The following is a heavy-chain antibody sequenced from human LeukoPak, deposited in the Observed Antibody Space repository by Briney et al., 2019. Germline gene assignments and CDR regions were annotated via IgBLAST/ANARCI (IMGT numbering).Heavy chain of an antibody. CDR3: AASRGGTYPIDY. V-gene: IGHV3-53*04. Sequence: GGSLRLSCSASGLTVNSNYMRWVRQSPGKGLEWGSVFYSGGNKNYAASVKGRFTISRHNSKNTLSLQMNSLRAEDTAVYYCAASRGGTYPIDYWGQGTLVTVSS. CDR2: FYSGGNK. J-gene: IGHJ4*02. CDR1: GLTVNSNY. D-gene: IGHD1-26*01.